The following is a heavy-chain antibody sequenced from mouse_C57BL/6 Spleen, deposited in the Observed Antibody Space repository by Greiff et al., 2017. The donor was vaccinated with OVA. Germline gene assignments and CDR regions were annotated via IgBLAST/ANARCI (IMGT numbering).Heavy chain of an antibody. V-gene: IGHV1-69*01. D-gene: IGHD1-1*01. CDR3: ARGYYYGSSYVFFDY. Sequence: VQLQQPGAELVMPGASVKLSCKASGYTFTSYWMHWVKQRPGQGLEWIGEIDPSDSYTNYNQKFKGKSTLTVDKSSSTAYMQLSSLTSEDSAVYYCARGYYYGSSYVFFDYWGQGTTLTVSS. CDR2: IDPSDSYT. CDR1: GYTFTSYW. J-gene: IGHJ2*01.